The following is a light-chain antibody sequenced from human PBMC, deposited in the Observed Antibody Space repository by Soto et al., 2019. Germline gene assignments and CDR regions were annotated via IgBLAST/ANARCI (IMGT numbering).Light chain of an antibody. CDR3: QQYNSYPAT. CDR2: KAS. J-gene: IGKJ1*01. CDR1: QSISSW. V-gene: IGKV1-5*03. Sequence: DIQMTQSPSTLSASVGDRVTITCRASQSISSWLAWYQQKPGKAPKLLIYKASSLESGVPSRFSGSGSGTEFTLTISSLQPDDFGTYYCQQYNSYPATFGQGTKVEIK.